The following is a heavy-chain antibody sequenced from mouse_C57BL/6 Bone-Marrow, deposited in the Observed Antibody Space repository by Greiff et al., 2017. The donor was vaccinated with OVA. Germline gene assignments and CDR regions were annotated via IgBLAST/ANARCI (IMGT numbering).Heavy chain of an antibody. Sequence: EVMLVESGGDLVKPGGSLKLSCAASGFTFSSYGMSWVRQTPDKRLEWVATISSGGSYTYYPDSVKGRFTISRDNAKNTLYLQMSSLKSEDTAMDYCARHGDTTVAYWYFDVWGTGTTVTVSS. V-gene: IGHV5-6*01. CDR2: ISSGGSYT. CDR3: ARHGDTTVAYWYFDV. CDR1: GFTFSSYG. D-gene: IGHD1-1*01. J-gene: IGHJ1*03.